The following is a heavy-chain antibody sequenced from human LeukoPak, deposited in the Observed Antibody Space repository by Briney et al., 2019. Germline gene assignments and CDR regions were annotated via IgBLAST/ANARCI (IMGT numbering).Heavy chain of an antibody. CDR1: GFTFSSYS. CDR2: ISSSSRTI. V-gene: IGHV3-48*04. CDR3: ARVRRQQLPHDFDY. D-gene: IGHD6-13*01. J-gene: IGHJ4*02. Sequence: GGSLRLSCAASGFTFSSYSMNWVRQAPGKGLEWLSYISSSSRTIYYADSVKGRFTISRDNAKNSLYLQMNSLRAEDTAVYYCARVRRQQLPHDFDYWGQGTLVTVSS.